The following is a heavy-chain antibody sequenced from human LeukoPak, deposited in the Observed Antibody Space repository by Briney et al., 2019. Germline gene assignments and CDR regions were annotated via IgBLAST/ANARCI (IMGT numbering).Heavy chain of an antibody. CDR2: ISSSSGYI. CDR1: GFTFSSYT. V-gene: IGHV3-21*01. J-gene: IGHJ4*02. Sequence: GGSLRLSCAASGFTFSSYTMDWVRQAPGKGLEWVSSISSSSGYIYYAESVKGRFTISRDNARNSLYLQMNSLRAEDTAVYYCARVVVSSGSLDYWGQGTLVTVTS. D-gene: IGHD3-10*01. CDR3: ARVVVSSGSLDY.